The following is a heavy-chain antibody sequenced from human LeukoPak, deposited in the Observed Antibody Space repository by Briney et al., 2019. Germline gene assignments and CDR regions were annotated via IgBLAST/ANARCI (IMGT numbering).Heavy chain of an antibody. V-gene: IGHV4-39*01. CDR1: GGSISSSNYY. CDR2: IYYSGNT. J-gene: IGHJ5*02. CDR3: ARPKSRLSWFDP. Sequence: SETLSLTCTVSGGSISSSNYYWGWIRPPPGKGLEWIGSIYYSGNTYYNPSLKSRVTISVDTSKNQFSLKLRSVTAADTAVYYCARPKSRLSWFDPWGQGTLVTVSS.